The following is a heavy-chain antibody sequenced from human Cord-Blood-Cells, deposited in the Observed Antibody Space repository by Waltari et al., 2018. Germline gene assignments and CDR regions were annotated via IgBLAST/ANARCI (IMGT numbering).Heavy chain of an antibody. D-gene: IGHD3-9*01. Sequence: AEVKKPGESLKISCKGSGYSFTSYWIGWVRQMPGKGLEWMGIIYPGDSDTRYSPSFQGQVTISADKSISTAYLQLSSLKASDTAMYYCATTKEYFDWLLYYWGQGTLVTVSS. CDR1: GYSFTSYW. CDR2: IYPGDSDT. J-gene: IGHJ4*02. V-gene: IGHV5-51*01. CDR3: ATTKEYFDWLLYY.